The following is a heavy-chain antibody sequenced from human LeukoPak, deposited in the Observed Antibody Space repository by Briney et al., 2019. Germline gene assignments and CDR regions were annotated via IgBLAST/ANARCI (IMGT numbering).Heavy chain of an antibody. CDR1: GYTFSSYD. J-gene: IGHJ4*02. CDR3: ARGRYYDFWSGYYGTKTSDY. V-gene: IGHV1-8*01. Sequence: VASVKVSCKASGYTFSSYDINWVRQATGQGLEWMGWMNPNSGNAGYAQKFQGRVTMTRNTSINTAYMELSSLRSEDTAVYYCARGRYYDFWSGYYGTKTSDYWGQGTLVTVSS. D-gene: IGHD3-3*01. CDR2: MNPNSGNA.